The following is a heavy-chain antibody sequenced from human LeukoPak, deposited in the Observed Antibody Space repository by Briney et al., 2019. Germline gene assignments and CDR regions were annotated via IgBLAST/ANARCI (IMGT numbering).Heavy chain of an antibody. J-gene: IGHJ4*02. V-gene: IGHV3-30*03. D-gene: IGHD2-15*01. CDR3: VSGTCGGSCYILDY. CDR2: ISNDGSSR. CDR1: EFTFSNYG. Sequence: GSLRLSCEASEFTFSNYGMHWVRQAPGKGLEWLAVISNDGSSRQYRDSVKSRFTVSRDNSKNTLYLQMNSLRAEDTAVYYCVSGTCGGSCYILDYWGQGTLVTVSS.